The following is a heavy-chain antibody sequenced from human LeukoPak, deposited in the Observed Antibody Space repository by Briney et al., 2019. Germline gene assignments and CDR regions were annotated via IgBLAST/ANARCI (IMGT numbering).Heavy chain of an antibody. Sequence: GGSLRLSCAASGFTFSSYWMHWVRHAPGKGLVWVSRINSDGSSTSYADSVKGRFTISRDNAKNTLYLQMNSLRAEDTAVYYCARAYQPPRGFDYWGQGTLVTVSS. CDR1: GFTFSSYW. J-gene: IGHJ4*02. V-gene: IGHV3-74*01. CDR2: INSDGSST. D-gene: IGHD2-2*01. CDR3: ARAYQPPRGFDY.